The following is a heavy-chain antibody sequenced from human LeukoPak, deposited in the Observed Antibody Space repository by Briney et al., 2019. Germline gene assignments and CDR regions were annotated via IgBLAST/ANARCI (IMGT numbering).Heavy chain of an antibody. CDR1: GGSISGSSYY. D-gene: IGHD1-26*01. J-gene: IGHJ4*02. V-gene: IGHV4-61*05. CDR3: ARVVGATYYFDY. Sequence: SETLSLTCTVSGGSISGSSYYWGWIRQPPGKGLEWIGYIYYSGSTNYNPSLKSRVTISVDTSKNQFSLKLSSVTAADTAVYYCARVVGATYYFDYWGQGTLVTVSS. CDR2: IYYSGST.